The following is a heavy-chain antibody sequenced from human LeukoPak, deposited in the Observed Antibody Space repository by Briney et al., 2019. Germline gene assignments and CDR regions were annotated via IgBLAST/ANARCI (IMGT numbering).Heavy chain of an antibody. D-gene: IGHD1-1*01. CDR1: GFTFSNAW. Sequence: GGSLRLFCAASGFTFSNAWMSWVRQAPGKGLEWVGRIKSKTDGGTTDYAAPVKGRFTISRDDSKNTLYLQMNSLKTEDTAVYYCTTGLSWNQPDYWGQGTLVTVSS. CDR2: IKSKTDGGTT. CDR3: TTGLSWNQPDY. V-gene: IGHV3-15*01. J-gene: IGHJ4*02.